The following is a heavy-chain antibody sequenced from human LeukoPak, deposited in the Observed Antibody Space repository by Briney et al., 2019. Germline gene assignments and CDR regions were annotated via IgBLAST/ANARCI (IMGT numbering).Heavy chain of an antibody. Sequence: PGGSLRLSCAASGFTFSSYAMHWVRQAPGKGLEYVSAISSNGGSTYYANSVKGRFTISRDNSKNTLYLQMGSLRAEDMAVYYCARDRAAMVPGPRNAFDIWGQGTMVTVSS. CDR2: ISSNGGST. CDR1: GFTFSSYA. D-gene: IGHD5-18*01. V-gene: IGHV3-64*01. J-gene: IGHJ3*02. CDR3: ARDRAAMVPGPRNAFDI.